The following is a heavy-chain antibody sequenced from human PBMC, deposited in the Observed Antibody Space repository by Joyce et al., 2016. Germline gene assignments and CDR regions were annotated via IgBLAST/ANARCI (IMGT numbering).Heavy chain of an antibody. CDR2: IRSKAYGGKT. J-gene: IGHJ5*02. V-gene: IGHV3-49*05. CDR1: GFIFGDYA. Sequence: EVQLVESGGGLVKPGRSLSLSCTSSGFIFGDYAMNWFRQAPGKGLEWVGFIRSKAYGGKTDYAASVKGRCTISRDDSKSIAYLQMNSLKTEDTAVYYCTRIGDCSGGSCYEGWFDPWGQGTLVTVSS. D-gene: IGHD2-15*01. CDR3: TRIGDCSGGSCYEGWFDP.